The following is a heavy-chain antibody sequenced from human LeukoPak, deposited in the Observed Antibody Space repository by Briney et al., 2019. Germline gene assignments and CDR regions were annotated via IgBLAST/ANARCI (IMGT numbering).Heavy chain of an antibody. J-gene: IGHJ4*02. CDR2: IYPGESDT. CDR1: GYSFTSYW. D-gene: IGHD2-2*02. CDR3: ARRVYCSSTSCYKVFDY. Sequence: GGALEISCKGSGYSFTSYWIGWGRQLPGKGLEGMGIIYPGESDTGYSPSLQGQVTISADKSISTAYLQWSSLKASDTAMYYCARRVYCSSTSCYKVFDYWGQGTLVTVSS. V-gene: IGHV5-51*01.